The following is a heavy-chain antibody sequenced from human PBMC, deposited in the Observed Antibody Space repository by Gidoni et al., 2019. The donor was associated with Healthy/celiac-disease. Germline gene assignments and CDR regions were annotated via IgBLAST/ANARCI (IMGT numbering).Heavy chain of an antibody. V-gene: IGHV3-33*01. CDR3: ARDRLYYSYYMDV. J-gene: IGHJ6*04. CDR1: GFTFSSYG. D-gene: IGHD3-16*01. CDR2: IWYDGSDK. Sequence: QVQLVESGGDVVPPGRSLRLSWAASGFTFSSYGMRWVRQAPGKGLGWVAVIWYDGSDKDYVDSVQGRFTISRDNSKNTLYLQMNSLRAEDTAVYYCARDRLYYSYYMDVWGKGTTVTVSS.